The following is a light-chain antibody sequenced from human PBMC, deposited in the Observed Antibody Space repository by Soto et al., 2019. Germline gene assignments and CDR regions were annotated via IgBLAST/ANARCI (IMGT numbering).Light chain of an antibody. Sequence: DVQLTQSPSTLPASVGDRVTITCRASQSIATWLAWYQHKPGQAPKLLIHKASSLQTGVPSRFSGSGSGTEFTLTISSLQPDDFATYYCQQYVAYSYTFGQGTKLEI. CDR2: KAS. CDR3: QQYVAYSYT. CDR1: QSIATW. V-gene: IGKV1-5*03. J-gene: IGKJ2*01.